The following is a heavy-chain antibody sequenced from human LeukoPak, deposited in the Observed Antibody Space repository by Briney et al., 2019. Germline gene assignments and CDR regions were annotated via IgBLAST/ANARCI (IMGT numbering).Heavy chain of an antibody. CDR3: ARALPGRNYYFDY. Sequence: GGSLRLSCAASGFALSSHWMTWVRQVPGRGPEWVSVIYSGGSTYYADSVKGRFTISRDNSKNTLYLQMNSLRAEDTAVYYCARALPGRNYYFDYWGQGTLVTVSS. D-gene: IGHD2-2*01. CDR1: GFALSSHW. CDR2: IYSGGST. J-gene: IGHJ4*02. V-gene: IGHV3-53*01.